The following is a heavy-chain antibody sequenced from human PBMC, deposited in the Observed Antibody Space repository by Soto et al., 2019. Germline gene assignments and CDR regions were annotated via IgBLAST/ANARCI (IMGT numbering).Heavy chain of an antibody. J-gene: IGHJ4*02. D-gene: IGHD6-19*01. V-gene: IGHV3-23*01. CDR2: ISGSGGST. CDR3: AKDRKLGAVAGSYYFDY. Sequence: GGSLRLSCAASGFTFSSYAMSWVRQAPGKGLEWVSAISGSGGSTYYADSVKGRFTISRDNSKNTLYLQMNSLRAEDTAVYYCAKDRKLGAVAGSYYFDYWGQGTLVTVSS. CDR1: GFTFSSYA.